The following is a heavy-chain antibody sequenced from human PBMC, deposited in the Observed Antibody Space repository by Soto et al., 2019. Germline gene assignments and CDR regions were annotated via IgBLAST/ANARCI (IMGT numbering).Heavy chain of an antibody. Sequence: GGSLRLSCAASGFTFSSHGMHWVRQAPGKGLEWVAVISYDGSNKHYADSVKGRFTVSRDNSKNTLYVQMNSLRAEDTAVYYCARGPVAGYVYYYGMDVWGQGTTVTVS. CDR1: GFTFSSHG. CDR3: ARGPVAGYVYYYGMDV. V-gene: IGHV3-30-3*01. D-gene: IGHD6-19*01. CDR2: ISYDGSNK. J-gene: IGHJ6*02.